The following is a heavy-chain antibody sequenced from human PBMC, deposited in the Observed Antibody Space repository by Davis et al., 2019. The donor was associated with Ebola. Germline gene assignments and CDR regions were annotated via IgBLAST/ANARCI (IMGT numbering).Heavy chain of an antibody. CDR3: AKAPEPAAADYFDY. D-gene: IGHD2-2*01. CDR1: GFTFSSYG. Sequence: GGSLRLSCAASGFTFSSYGMHWVRQAPGKGLEWVAFIRYDGSNKYYADSVKGRFTISRDNSKNTLYLQMNRLRIEDTAVYYCAKAPEPAAADYFDYWGQGTLVSVSS. CDR2: IRYDGSNK. V-gene: IGHV3-30*02. J-gene: IGHJ4*02.